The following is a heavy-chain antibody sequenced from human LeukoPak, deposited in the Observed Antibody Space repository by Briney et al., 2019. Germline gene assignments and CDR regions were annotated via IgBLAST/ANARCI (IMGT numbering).Heavy chain of an antibody. J-gene: IGHJ6*03. V-gene: IGHV4-34*01. CDR2: MNLSGST. D-gene: IGHD3-22*01. Sequence: SETLSLTCAVYGGSFSGYYWTWIRQTPEKGLEWIGEMNLSGSTSYNPSLKSRVTISVDTSKNQFSLKLSTLTAADMAVYYCARGRQDVNMIVVVMTAVSYYLDVWGKGTTVTVS. CDR3: ARGRQDVNMIVVVMTAVSYYLDV. CDR1: GGSFSGYY.